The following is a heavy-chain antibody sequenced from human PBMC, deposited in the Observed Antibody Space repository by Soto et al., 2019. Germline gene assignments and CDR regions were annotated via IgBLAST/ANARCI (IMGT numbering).Heavy chain of an antibody. Sequence: SXTLSLTRAVSGGSISSGGYSWSWIRQPPGKGLEWIGYIYHSGSTYYNPSLKSRVTISVDRSKNQFSLKLSSVTAADTAVYYCARVPDRWGQGTLVTVSS. CDR3: ARVPDR. D-gene: IGHD2-2*01. CDR1: GGSISSGGYS. V-gene: IGHV4-30-2*01. CDR2: IYHSGST. J-gene: IGHJ5*02.